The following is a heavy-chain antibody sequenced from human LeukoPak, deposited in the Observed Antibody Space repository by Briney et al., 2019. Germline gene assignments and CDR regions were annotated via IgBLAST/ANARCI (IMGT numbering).Heavy chain of an antibody. D-gene: IGHD3-10*01. CDR3: VRGSSGTVVRGVSWAWFDP. CDR2: KNQGRSEK. Sequence: GGSLRHSRAASGFSFRTYWMTWVRQAPGKGVEWVANKNQGRSEKDHVDSVTGRFTISRDNAEKSPDLHIYSLTAHATAVYYCVRGSSGTVVRGVSWAWFDPWGQGTLVTVSS. J-gene: IGHJ5*02. V-gene: IGHV3-7*05. CDR1: GFSFRTYW.